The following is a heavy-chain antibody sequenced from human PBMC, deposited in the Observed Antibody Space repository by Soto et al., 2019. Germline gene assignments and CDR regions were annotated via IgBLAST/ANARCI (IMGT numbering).Heavy chain of an antibody. D-gene: IGHD2-8*01. Sequence: GSLRLSCAASGFTFSSYAMSWVRQAPGKGLEWVSAISGSGGSTYYADSVKGRFTISRDNSKNTLYLQMNSLRAEDTAVYYCAQLNGLHLDYYFGLALRGPGSXVPLS. CDR2: ISGSGGST. V-gene: IGHV3-23*01. CDR1: GFTFSSYA. J-gene: IGHJ6*02. CDR3: AQLNGLHLDYYFGLAL.